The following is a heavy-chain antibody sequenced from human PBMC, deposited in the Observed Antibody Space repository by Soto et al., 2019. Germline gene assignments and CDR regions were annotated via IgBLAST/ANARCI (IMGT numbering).Heavy chain of an antibody. V-gene: IGHV1-2*01. CDR3: TRGGGVGVAGSAAFDM. CDR2: INPATGAA. Sequence: QLHLVQSGAVVKKPGASVTVSCSASGYPVTAYYMHWVRQAPGRGLEWMGGINPATGAAKYTQTSQGRVTLPRATPTSTGAIELSGLTPWNTVVFYCTRGGGVGVAGSAAFDMWGQGTLVNVSS. CDR1: GYPVTAYY. J-gene: IGHJ3*02. D-gene: IGHD6-19*01.